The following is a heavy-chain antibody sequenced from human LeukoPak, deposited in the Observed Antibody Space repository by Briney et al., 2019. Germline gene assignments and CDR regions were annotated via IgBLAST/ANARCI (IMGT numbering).Heavy chain of an antibody. Sequence: SETLSLTCAVSGGSISSGGYSWSWIRQPPGKGLEWIGYIYHSGSTYYNPSLKSRVTISVDRSKNQSSLKLSSVTAADTAVYYCARGLYYYDSSGYYRHYFDYWGQGTLVTVSS. J-gene: IGHJ4*02. CDR1: GGSISSGGYS. CDR2: IYHSGST. V-gene: IGHV4-30-2*01. CDR3: ARGLYYYDSSGYYRHYFDY. D-gene: IGHD3-22*01.